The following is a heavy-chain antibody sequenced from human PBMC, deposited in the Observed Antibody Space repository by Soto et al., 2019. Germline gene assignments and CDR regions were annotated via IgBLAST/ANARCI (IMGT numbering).Heavy chain of an antibody. CDR1: GFTFSSYG. CDR3: AKEGGPYYYGSGSSNDAFDI. Sequence: GGSLRLSCAASGFTFSSYGMHWVRQAPGKGLEWVAVISYDGSNKYYADSVKGRFTISRDNSKNTLYLQMNSLRAEDTAVYYCAKEGGPYYYGSGSSNDAFDIWGQGTMVTVSS. J-gene: IGHJ3*02. V-gene: IGHV3-30*18. CDR2: ISYDGSNK. D-gene: IGHD3-10*01.